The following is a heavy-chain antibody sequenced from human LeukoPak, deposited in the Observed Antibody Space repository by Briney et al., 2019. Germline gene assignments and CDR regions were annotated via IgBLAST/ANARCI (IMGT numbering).Heavy chain of an antibody. D-gene: IGHD6-19*01. J-gene: IGHJ4*02. CDR2: ISSSSSYI. V-gene: IGHV3-21*01. Sequence: GGSLRLSCAASGFTFSSYSMNWVRQAPGKGLEWVSSISSSSSYIYYADSVKGRFTISRDNAKNSLYLQMNSLRAEDTAVYYCARGPYSSGWYYFDYWGQGTLVTVSS. CDR1: GFTFSSYS. CDR3: ARGPYSSGWYYFDY.